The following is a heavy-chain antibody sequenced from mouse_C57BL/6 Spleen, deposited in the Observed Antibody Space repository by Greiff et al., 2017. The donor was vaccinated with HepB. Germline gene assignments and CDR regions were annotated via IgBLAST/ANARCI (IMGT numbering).Heavy chain of an antibody. J-gene: IGHJ1*03. Sequence: VKLMESGAELVKPGASVKMSCKASGYTFTTYPIEWMKQNHGKSLEWIGNFHPYNDDTKYNEKFKGKATLTVEKSSSTVYLELSRLTSDGSAVYYCARHYYYGSSWYFDVWGTGTTVTVSS. V-gene: IGHV1-47*01. CDR2: FHPYNDDT. CDR1: GYTFTTYP. CDR3: ARHYYYGSSWYFDV. D-gene: IGHD1-1*01.